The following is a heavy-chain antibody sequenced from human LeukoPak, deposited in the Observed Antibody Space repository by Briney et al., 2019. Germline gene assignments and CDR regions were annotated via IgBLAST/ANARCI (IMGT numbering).Heavy chain of an antibody. V-gene: IGHV3-23*01. J-gene: IGHJ4*02. CDR1: GFTFSSSG. D-gene: IGHD4-23*01. CDR2: ISPSGGST. Sequence: PGGSLRLSCAASGFTFSSSGMSWVRQAPGKGLEWVSAISPSGGSTYYADSVKGRFTISRDNSKNTLYLQMNSLRAEDTAVYYCAKRSDYGGNWNYLDYWGQGTPVTVSS. CDR3: AKRSDYGGNWNYLDY.